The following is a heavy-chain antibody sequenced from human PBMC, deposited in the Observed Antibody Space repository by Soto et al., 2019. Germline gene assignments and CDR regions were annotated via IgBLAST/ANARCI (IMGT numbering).Heavy chain of an antibody. J-gene: IGHJ4*02. CDR1: GYSFTNHW. D-gene: IGHD5-12*01. Sequence: PGESLKISCKGSGYSFTNHWIGWVRQMPGKGLEWMGIIFPGDSDTRYSPSFQGQVTISADKSITTAYLQWSSLKASDTAMYYCARYVDIVTTSTDYWGQGTQVTVSS. V-gene: IGHV5-51*01. CDR3: ARYVDIVTTSTDY. CDR2: IFPGDSDT.